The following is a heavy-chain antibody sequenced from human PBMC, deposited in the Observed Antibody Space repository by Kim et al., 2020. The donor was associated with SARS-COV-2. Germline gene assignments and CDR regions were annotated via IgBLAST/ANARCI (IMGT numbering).Heavy chain of an antibody. J-gene: IGHJ6*02. Sequence: GESLKISCKGSGYGFTSYWISWVHQMPGKGLEWMGRIDPSDSYTNYSPSFQGHVTISADKSISTAYLQWSSLKASDTAMYYCARHTLISSTSAYGMDVWGQGTTVTVSS. CDR1: GYGFTSYW. CDR2: IDPSDSYT. V-gene: IGHV5-10-1*01. CDR3: ARHTLISSTSAYGMDV. D-gene: IGHD2-2*01.